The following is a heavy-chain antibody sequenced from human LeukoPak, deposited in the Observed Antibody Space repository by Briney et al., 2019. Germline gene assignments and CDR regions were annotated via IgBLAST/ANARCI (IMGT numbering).Heavy chain of an antibody. V-gene: IGHV4-61*02. CDR1: GASVNRGQHY. CDR3: ARGDYDFWSGSYSEGGYFDY. CDR2: IYTSGST. Sequence: SQTLSLTCIVSGASVNRGQHYWSWIRQPAGKGLEWIGRIYTSGSTNYNPSLKSRVAISKDTSKNQFSLKLTSVTAADTAVYYCARGDYDFWSGSYSEGGYFDYWGQGILVTVSS. J-gene: IGHJ4*02. D-gene: IGHD3-3*01.